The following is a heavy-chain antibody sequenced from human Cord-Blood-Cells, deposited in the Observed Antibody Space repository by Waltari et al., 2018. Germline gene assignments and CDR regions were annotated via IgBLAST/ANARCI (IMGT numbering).Heavy chain of an antibody. CDR3: ARVFRRGSYYDY. V-gene: IGHV4-38-2*01. D-gene: IGHD1-26*01. CDR2: IYHSGST. CDR1: GYSISSGYY. Sequence: QVQLQESGPGLVTPSETLSLTRAVSGYSISSGYYWGWVRQPPGKGLGGIGSIYHSGSTYYNPSLKSRVTISVDTSKNQFSLKLSSVTAADTAVYYCARVFRRGSYYDYWGQGTLVTVSS. J-gene: IGHJ4*02.